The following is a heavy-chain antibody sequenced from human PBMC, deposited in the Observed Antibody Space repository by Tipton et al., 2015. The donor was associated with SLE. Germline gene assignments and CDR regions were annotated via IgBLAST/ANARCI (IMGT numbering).Heavy chain of an antibody. CDR1: GGSFSDFY. J-gene: IGHJ4*02. Sequence: TLSLTCAIFGGSFSDFYWSWIRQPPGKGLEWIGEINHSGSTNYKSSLKSRVTISLDRSKDQFSLRLTSVTAADTAVYYCARAPPVDYWGQGTLVTVSS. CDR2: INHSGST. V-gene: IGHV4-34*01. CDR3: ARAPPVDY.